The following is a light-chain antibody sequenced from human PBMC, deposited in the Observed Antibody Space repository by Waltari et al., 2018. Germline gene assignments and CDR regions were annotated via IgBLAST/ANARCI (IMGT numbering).Light chain of an antibody. V-gene: IGLV2-23*01. J-gene: IGLJ3*02. CDR3: CSYGGSSANWV. CDR1: SSDVGSYHL. CDR2: EGS. Sequence: QSALPQPASVSGSPGQSITISCTGTSSDVGSYHLVSWYQRHPGNAPQLMIYEGSKRPSGVYNRFSGSKADNMGCLTISGLQAEEEGDYCCCSYGGSSANWVCGGGTKLTVL.